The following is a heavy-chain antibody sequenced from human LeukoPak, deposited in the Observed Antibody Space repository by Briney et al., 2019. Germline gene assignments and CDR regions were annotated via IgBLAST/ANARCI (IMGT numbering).Heavy chain of an antibody. CDR2: NNRSGST. D-gene: IGHD1-26*01. V-gene: IGHV4-39*02. J-gene: IGHJ4*02. CDR1: GGSISSSSYY. Sequence: SETLSLTCTVSGGSISSSSYYWGWIRQPPGKGLEWIGENNRSGSTNYNPSLQSRVTISAYTSQNHFSLKLSSVTAAGTAVYYGERRPQKCSGSRPAGYFVYWRQGTLVTVSS. CDR3: ERRPQKCSGSRPAGYFVY.